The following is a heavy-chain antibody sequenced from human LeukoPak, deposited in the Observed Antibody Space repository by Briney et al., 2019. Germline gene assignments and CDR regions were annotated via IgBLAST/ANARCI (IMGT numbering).Heavy chain of an antibody. Sequence: GGSLRLSCVASGFTFSHAWMSWVRQAPGKGLEWVGRIKSKTDGGTTDYAAPVKGRFTISRDDSKNTVYLQMNSLKTEDTAVYYCAVIRGYTNSWPYDYWGQGTLVTVSS. CDR3: AVIRGYTNSWPYDY. D-gene: IGHD6-13*01. J-gene: IGHJ4*02. V-gene: IGHV3-15*01. CDR2: IKSKTDGGTT. CDR1: GFTFSHAW.